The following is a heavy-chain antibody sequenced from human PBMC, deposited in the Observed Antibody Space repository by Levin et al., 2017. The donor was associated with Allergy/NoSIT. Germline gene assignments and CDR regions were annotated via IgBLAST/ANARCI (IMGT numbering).Heavy chain of an antibody. CDR2: IRKKPNSYST. CDR1: GFTFSDHF. Sequence: GESLKISCAASGFTFSDHFMEWVRQAPGQGLEWVGRIRKKPNSYSTTYAASVKGRFIISRDDSKNSVYLQMNSLKTEDTAVYYCARVLDYCDSSGYSVDAFDIWGQGTMVTVSS. V-gene: IGHV3-72*01. J-gene: IGHJ3*02. D-gene: IGHD3-22*01. CDR3: ARVLDYCDSSGYSVDAFDI.